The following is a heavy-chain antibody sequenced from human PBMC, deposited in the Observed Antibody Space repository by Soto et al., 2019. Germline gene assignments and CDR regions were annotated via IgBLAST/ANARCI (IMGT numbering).Heavy chain of an antibody. Sequence: QVQLVQSGAEVKKPGASVKVSCKASGYTFTRYAMHWVRQAPGQGLEWMGRINTGNGNTHYSQKFQGRVTFTRDASATTAYMELSSLTSEDTAVYYCARNVDYFDPWGQGTLVTVSS. V-gene: IGHV1-3*04. CDR1: GYTFTRYA. J-gene: IGHJ5*02. D-gene: IGHD4-17*01. CDR3: ARNVDYFDP. CDR2: INTGNGNT.